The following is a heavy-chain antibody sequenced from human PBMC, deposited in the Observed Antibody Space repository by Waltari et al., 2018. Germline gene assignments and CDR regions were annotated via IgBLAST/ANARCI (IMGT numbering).Heavy chain of an antibody. D-gene: IGHD3-22*01. V-gene: IGHV4-34*01. J-gene: IGHJ3*02. CDR3: ARFYDSSGYRPDAFDI. Sequence: QVQLQQWGAGLLKPSETLSLTCAVYGGSFSGYYWSWIRQPPGKGLEWIGEINHSGSTNYNPSLKSRVTRSVDTAKNQCSLKLSSVTAADTAVYYCARFYDSSGYRPDAFDIWGQGTMVTVSS. CDR2: INHSGST. CDR1: GGSFSGYY.